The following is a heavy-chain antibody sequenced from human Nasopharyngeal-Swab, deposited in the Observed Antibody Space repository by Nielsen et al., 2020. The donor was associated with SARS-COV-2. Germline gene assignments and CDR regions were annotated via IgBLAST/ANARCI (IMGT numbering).Heavy chain of an antibody. D-gene: IGHD1-14*01. CDR2: ISRTYST. CDR3: AKGTGMTYRAIDY. Sequence: GGSLRLSCVASGFTFSSYAMNWVRQAPGKGLEWVSAISRTYSTYYADSVRGRFTVSRDNSKNTLYLQMSSLRAEDTAVYYCAKGTGMTYRAIDYWGQGTLVTSPQ. V-gene: IGHV3-23*01. J-gene: IGHJ4*02. CDR1: GFTFSSYA.